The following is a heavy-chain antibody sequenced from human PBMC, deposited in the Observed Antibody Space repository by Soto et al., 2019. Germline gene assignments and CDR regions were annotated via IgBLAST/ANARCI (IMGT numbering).Heavy chain of an antibody. CDR1: GFTFSSYS. CDR2: ISSSSSTI. D-gene: IGHD1-7*01. J-gene: IGHJ6*03. V-gene: IGHV3-48*01. Sequence: GSLRLSCAASGFTFSSYSMNWVRQAPGKGLEWVSYISSSSSTIYYADSVKGRFTISRDNSKNTLYLQMNSLRAEDTAVYYCAKDPTTLASYYMDVWGKGTTVTVSS. CDR3: AKDPTTLASYYMDV.